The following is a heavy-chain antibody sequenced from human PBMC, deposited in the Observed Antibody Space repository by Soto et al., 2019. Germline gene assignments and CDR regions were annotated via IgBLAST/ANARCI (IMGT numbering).Heavy chain of an antibody. CDR2: IGTLSDT. J-gene: IGHJ5*02. CDR1: GFTFSTFD. D-gene: IGHD3-10*01. CDR3: ARVRSFSYDSTPPPMFDP. V-gene: IGHV3-13*01. Sequence: GGSLRLSCAGSGFTFSTFDIHWVRQAPGKGLEWVSGIGTLSDTFYAASVQGRFTISRQNAKNSVYLQMNSLRAGDTAFYYCARVRSFSYDSTPPPMFDPWGQGTLVTVSS.